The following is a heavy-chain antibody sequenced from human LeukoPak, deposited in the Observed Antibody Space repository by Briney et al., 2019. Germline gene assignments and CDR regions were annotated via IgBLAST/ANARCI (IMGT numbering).Heavy chain of an antibody. CDR1: GFTFSSYA. Sequence: PGGSLRLSCAASGFTFSSYAMSWVRQAPGKGLEWVSAISGSGGSTYYADSVKGRFTISRDNSKNTLYLQMNSLRAEDTAVYYCAKKNIVVVPAAMGAGYYFDYWGQGTLVTVSS. J-gene: IGHJ4*02. CDR2: ISGSGGST. D-gene: IGHD2-2*01. V-gene: IGHV3-23*01. CDR3: AKKNIVVVPAAMGAGYYFDY.